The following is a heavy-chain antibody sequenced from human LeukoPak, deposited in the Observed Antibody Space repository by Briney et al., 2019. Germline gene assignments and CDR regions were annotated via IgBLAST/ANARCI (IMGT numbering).Heavy chain of an antibody. D-gene: IGHD6-19*01. Sequence: PGGSLRLSCAASGFTFSSYAMSWVRQAPGKGLEWVSAISGSGGSTYYADSVKGRFTISRDNSKNTLYLQMNSLRAEDTAVYYCAKVSNSGWYVYYYYGMDVWGQGTTVTVSS. CDR3: AKVSNSGWYVYYYYGMDV. CDR1: GFTFSSYA. J-gene: IGHJ6*02. CDR2: ISGSGGST. V-gene: IGHV3-23*01.